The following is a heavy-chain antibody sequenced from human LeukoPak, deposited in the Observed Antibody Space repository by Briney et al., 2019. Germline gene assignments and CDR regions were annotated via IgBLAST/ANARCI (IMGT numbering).Heavy chain of an antibody. CDR1: GFTFSSYS. Sequence: GGSLRLSCAASGFTFSSYSMNWVRQAPGKGLEWVSSISSSSNYIYYADSLKGRFTISRDNAKNSLYLQMNSLRAEDTAVYYCARVPADHWGQGTLVTVSS. CDR3: ARVPADH. V-gene: IGHV3-21*01. J-gene: IGHJ4*02. CDR2: ISSSSNYI.